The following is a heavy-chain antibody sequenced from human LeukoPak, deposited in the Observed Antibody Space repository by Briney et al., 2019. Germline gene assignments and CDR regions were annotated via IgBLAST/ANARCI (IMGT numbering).Heavy chain of an antibody. Sequence: SETLSLTCSVSGYSIRSGYHWAWIRQPPGKGLEWIGSINYSEKPYYNPSLKSRVTISVDTSKNQFSLKLRSVTAADTALYYCARGKSRGSHIDYWGQGTLVTVSS. D-gene: IGHD1-26*01. CDR1: GYSIRSGYH. V-gene: IGHV4-38-2*02. CDR3: ARGKSRGSHIDY. CDR2: INYSEKP. J-gene: IGHJ4*02.